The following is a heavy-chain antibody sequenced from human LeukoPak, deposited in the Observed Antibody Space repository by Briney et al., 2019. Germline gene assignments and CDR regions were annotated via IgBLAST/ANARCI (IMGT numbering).Heavy chain of an antibody. J-gene: IGHJ4*02. CDR2: ISYDGSNK. CDR1: GFTFSTYG. Sequence: PGGSLRLSCAASGFTFSTYGMHWVRQAPGKGLEWVAVISYDGSNKYYADSVKGRLTISRDNSKNTLYLQMNSLRPEDTAVYYCAKDSAYYDILTGYYTRGYFDYWGQGTLVTVSS. CDR3: AKDSAYYDILTGYYTRGYFDY. V-gene: IGHV3-30*18. D-gene: IGHD3-9*01.